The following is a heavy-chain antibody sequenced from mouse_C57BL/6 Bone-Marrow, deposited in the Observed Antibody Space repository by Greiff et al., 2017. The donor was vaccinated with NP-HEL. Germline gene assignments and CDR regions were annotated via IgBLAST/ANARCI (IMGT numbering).Heavy chain of an antibody. CDR2: ISDGGSYT. J-gene: IGHJ3*01. Sequence: EVKVVESGGGLVKPGGSLKLSCAASGFTFSSYAMSWVRQTPEKRLEWVATISDGGSYTYYPDNVKGRFTISRDNAKNNLYLPMSHLKSEDTAMYYGARAYYGSTGGFAYWGQGTLVTVSA. CDR1: GFTFSSYA. V-gene: IGHV5-4*03. CDR3: ARAYYGSTGGFAY. D-gene: IGHD1-1*01.